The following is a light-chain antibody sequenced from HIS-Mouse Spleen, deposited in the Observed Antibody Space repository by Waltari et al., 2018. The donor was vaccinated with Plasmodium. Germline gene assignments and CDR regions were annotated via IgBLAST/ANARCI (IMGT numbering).Light chain of an antibody. CDR2: QDS. CDR1: KLVDKY. J-gene: IGLJ2*01. V-gene: IGLV3-1*01. Sequence: SYELTQPPSVSVSPGQTARITCSGDKLVDKYACWYQQKPGQSPGLVSYQDSKRPSGIPERFSGSNSGNTATLTISGTQAMDEADYYCQAWDSSTVVFGGGTKLTVL. CDR3: QAWDSSTVV.